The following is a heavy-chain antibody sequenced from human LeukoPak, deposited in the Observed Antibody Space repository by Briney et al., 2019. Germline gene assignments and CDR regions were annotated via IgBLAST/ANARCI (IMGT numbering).Heavy chain of an antibody. Sequence: GGSLRLSCAASGFTFRSYSMHWVRQAPGGGLEWVAAISYDGSDRFYANSVKGRFTISRDNSKNTLYLHVNSLRPEDTALYYCASDVNYYDGSGPPFHYWGQGTLVTVSS. CDR1: GFTFRSYS. CDR3: ASDVNYYDGSGPPFHY. J-gene: IGHJ4*02. V-gene: IGHV3-30-3*01. CDR2: ISYDGSDR. D-gene: IGHD3-22*01.